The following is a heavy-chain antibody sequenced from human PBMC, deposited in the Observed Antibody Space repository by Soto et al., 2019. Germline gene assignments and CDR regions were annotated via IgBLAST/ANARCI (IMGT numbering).Heavy chain of an antibody. V-gene: IGHV3-30*03. J-gene: IGHJ4*02. Sequence: QVQLVESGGGVVQPGRSLRLSCAASGFTFSSYGMHWVRQAPGKGLEWVAVISYDGSNKYYADSVKGRFTISRDNSKNSLYLQMNSLRGDDTAVYYCARCFSCYQIDYWGQGTLVTVSS. D-gene: IGHD3-22*01. CDR1: GFTFSSYG. CDR2: ISYDGSNK. CDR3: ARCFSCYQIDY.